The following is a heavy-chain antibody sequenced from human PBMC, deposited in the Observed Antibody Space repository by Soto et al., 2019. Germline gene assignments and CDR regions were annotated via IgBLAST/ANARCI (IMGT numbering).Heavy chain of an antibody. Sequence: PGESLKISCQGFGYSFSSYWIGWVRQMPGKGLEWMGLIYPGDSDTRYSPSFQGQVTISADKSINTAYLQWSSLEASDTAMYYCAREGSAYHAFDIWGQGTMVTVSS. CDR3: AREGSAYHAFDI. CDR1: GYSFSSYW. CDR2: IYPGDSDT. V-gene: IGHV5-51*01. D-gene: IGHD3-10*01. J-gene: IGHJ3*02.